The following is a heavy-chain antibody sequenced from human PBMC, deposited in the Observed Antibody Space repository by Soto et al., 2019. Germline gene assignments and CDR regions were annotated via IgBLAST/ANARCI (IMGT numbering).Heavy chain of an antibody. J-gene: IGHJ6*03. CDR3: AKEGLHSSSWPYYYYYMDV. CDR2: IIPIFGTA. Sequence: ASVKVSCKASGGTFSSYAISWVRQAPGQGLEWMGGIIPIFGTANYAQKFQGRVTITADESTSTAYMELSSLRSEDTAVYYCAKEGLHSSSWPYYYYYMDVWGKGTTVTVSS. V-gene: IGHV1-69*13. D-gene: IGHD6-13*01. CDR1: GGTFSSYA.